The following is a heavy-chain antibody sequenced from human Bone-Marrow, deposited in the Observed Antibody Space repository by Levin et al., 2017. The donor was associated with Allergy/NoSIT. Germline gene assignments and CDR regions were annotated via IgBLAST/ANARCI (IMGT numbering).Heavy chain of an antibody. CDR1: GFMFNKYG. V-gene: IGHV3-33*01. Sequence: GGSLRLSCAASGFMFNKYGMNWVRQAPGKGLEWVAVIWYDGIKKYYGDSVKGRFTISRDNSNNTLNLQLNSLRAEDTAVYYCTRGADNDSWGQGTLVTVSS. J-gene: IGHJ4*02. CDR2: IWYDGIKK. CDR3: TRGADNDS. D-gene: IGHD4/OR15-4a*01.